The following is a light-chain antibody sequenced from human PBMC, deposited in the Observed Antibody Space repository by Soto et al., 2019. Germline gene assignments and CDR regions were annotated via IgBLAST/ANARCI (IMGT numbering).Light chain of an antibody. CDR3: QTWDTGARVV. J-gene: IGLJ2*01. CDR1: SGHSSYA. Sequence: QLVLTQSPSASASLGASVKLTCTLSSGHSSYAIAWHQQQPEKGPRYLMKLNSDGSHSKGDGIPDRFSGSSSGAERYLTISRLQSEDEADYYCQTWDTGARVVFGGGTKLTVL. V-gene: IGLV4-69*01. CDR2: LNSDGSH.